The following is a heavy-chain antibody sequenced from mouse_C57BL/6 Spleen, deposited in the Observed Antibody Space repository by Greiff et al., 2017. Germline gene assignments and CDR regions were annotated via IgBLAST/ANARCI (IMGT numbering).Heavy chain of an antibody. CDR2: FYPGSGSI. CDR1: GYTFTEYS. V-gene: IGHV1-62-2*01. CDR3: ASRGEDGAILLRSCYWDFDV. J-gene: IGHJ1*03. Sequence: QVQLQQSGAELVKPGASVKLSCKASGYTFTEYSIHWVKQRPGQGLEWIGWFYPGSGSIKYNEKFKDKATLTADKSSSTVYMELSRLTSEDSAVSFWASRGEDGAILLRSCYWDFDVWGTGTTVTVSS. D-gene: IGHD1-1*01.